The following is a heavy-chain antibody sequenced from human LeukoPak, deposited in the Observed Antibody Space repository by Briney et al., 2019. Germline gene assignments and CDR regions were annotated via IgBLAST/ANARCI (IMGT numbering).Heavy chain of an antibody. CDR1: GFTFSSYG. CDR3: AKYFDSSGYYYLGYFDN. Sequence: GGSLRLSYAASGFTFSSYGMHWVRQAPGKGLEWVAVIWYDGSNKYYADSVKGRFTISRDNSKNTLYLQMNSLRAEDTAVYYCAKYFDSSGYYYLGYFDNWGQGTLVTVSS. D-gene: IGHD3-22*01. V-gene: IGHV3-33*06. J-gene: IGHJ4*02. CDR2: IWYDGSNK.